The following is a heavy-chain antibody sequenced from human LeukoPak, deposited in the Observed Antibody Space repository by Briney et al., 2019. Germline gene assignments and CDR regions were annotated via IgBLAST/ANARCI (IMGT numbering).Heavy chain of an antibody. CDR2: ISSSSSYI. CDR3: ARDYYDSSGYRRGSGFDP. Sequence: GGSLRLSCAASGFTFSSYSMNWVRQAPGKGLEWVSSISSSSSYIYYADSVKGRFTISRDNAKNSLYLQMNSLRAEDTAVYYCARDYYDSSGYRRGSGFDPWGQGTLVTVSS. D-gene: IGHD3-22*01. V-gene: IGHV3-21*01. CDR1: GFTFSSYS. J-gene: IGHJ5*02.